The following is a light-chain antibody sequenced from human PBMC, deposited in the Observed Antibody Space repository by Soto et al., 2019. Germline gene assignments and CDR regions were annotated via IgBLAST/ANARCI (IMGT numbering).Light chain of an antibody. Sequence: EIVLMQSPGTLSLSPGERATLSCRASQSVSSSYLAWYQQKPGQAPRLLIYGASSRATGIPDRFSGSGSGTDFTLTISRLEPEDFAVYYCHQYGGSPRTLGQGTKVDIK. CDR1: QSVSSSY. J-gene: IGKJ1*01. V-gene: IGKV3-20*01. CDR2: GAS. CDR3: HQYGGSPRT.